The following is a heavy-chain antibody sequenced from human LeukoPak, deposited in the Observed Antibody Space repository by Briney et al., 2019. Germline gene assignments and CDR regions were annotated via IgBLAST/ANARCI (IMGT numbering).Heavy chain of an antibody. CDR2: IYYSGTT. CDR1: GFTVSSNS. D-gene: IGHD4/OR15-4a*01. Sequence: GSLRLSCTVSGFTVSSNSMSWVRQPPGKGLEWVGYIYYSGTTSYNPSLRSRVTMSVDTSKNQFTLRLNSVTAADTAVYYCARMGAIAGASANPDHWGQGTLVTVSS. CDR3: ARMGAIAGASANPDH. V-gene: IGHV4-59*02. J-gene: IGHJ4*02.